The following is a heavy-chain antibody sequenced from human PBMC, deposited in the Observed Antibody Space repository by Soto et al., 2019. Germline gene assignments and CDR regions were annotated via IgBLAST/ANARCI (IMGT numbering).Heavy chain of an antibody. Sequence: ASVKVSCKASGYTFTSYAMHWVRQAPGQRLEWMGWINAGDGNTKYSQKFQGRVTITRDTSASTAYMELSSLRSEDTAVYYCARSSDDYGDYVNYYYYDGMYVWGQGTTVTVSS. CDR3: ARSSDDYGDYVNYYYYDGMYV. D-gene: IGHD4-17*01. J-gene: IGHJ6*02. V-gene: IGHV1-3*01. CDR1: GYTFTSYA. CDR2: INAGDGNT.